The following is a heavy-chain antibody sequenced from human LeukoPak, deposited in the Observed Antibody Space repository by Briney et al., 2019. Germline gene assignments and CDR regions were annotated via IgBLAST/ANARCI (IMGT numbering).Heavy chain of an antibody. J-gene: IGHJ4*02. CDR2: ISPGDGPT. V-gene: IGHV3-23*01. D-gene: IGHD5-12*01. Sequence: AGGSLRLSCAGPGFPFSIYGMNSVRQAPGKGLGLVSCISPGDGPTYYADTVKGRFTISRDDSKNTLYLQMNNLRAEDTAVYYCAKDGAWLRFDDWGQGILVTVSS. CDR3: AKDGAWLRFDD. CDR1: GFPFSIYG.